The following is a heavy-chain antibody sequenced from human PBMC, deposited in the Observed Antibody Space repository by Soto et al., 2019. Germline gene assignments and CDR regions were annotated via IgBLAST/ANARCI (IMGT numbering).Heavy chain of an antibody. CDR1: GYSFTSYW. CDR3: AARPSGSYSLNWFHP. J-gene: IGHJ5*02. V-gene: IGHV5-10-1*01. Sequence: PGESLTISCKGSGYSFTSYWISWVRQMPGKGLEWMGRIDPSDSYTNYSPSFQGHVTISADKSISTAYLQWSSLKASDTAMYYCAARPSGSYSLNWFHPWGQGTLVTVSS. D-gene: IGHD1-26*01. CDR2: IDPSDSYT.